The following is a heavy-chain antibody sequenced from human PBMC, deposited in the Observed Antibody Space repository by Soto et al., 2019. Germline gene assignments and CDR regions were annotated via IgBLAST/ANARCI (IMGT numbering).Heavy chain of an antibody. V-gene: IGHV3-33*01. Sequence: GGSLRLSCGASGFTFSIYGMHWVRQAPGKGLEWVAVIWYDGSNKYYADSVKGRFTISRDNSKNTLYLQMNSLRAEDTAVYYCARGXEYYIGSSPYYYYGMDVWGQGTTVTVSS. CDR1: GFTFSIYG. CDR3: ARGXEYYIGSSPYYYYGMDV. CDR2: IWYDGSNK. D-gene: IGHD6-6*01. J-gene: IGHJ6*02.